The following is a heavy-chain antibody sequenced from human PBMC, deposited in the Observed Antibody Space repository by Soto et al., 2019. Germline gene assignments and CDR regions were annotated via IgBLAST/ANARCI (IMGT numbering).Heavy chain of an antibody. J-gene: IGHJ4*02. CDR1: GFTFSNAW. CDR3: TTETAAAGKFDY. D-gene: IGHD6-13*01. Sequence: GGSLRLSCAASGFTFSNAWMSWVRQAPGKGLEWVGRIKSKTDGGTTDYAAPVKGRFTISRDDSKNTLYLQMNSLKTEDTAVYYCTTETAAAGKFDYWGQGTLVTVSS. CDR2: IKSKTDGGTT. V-gene: IGHV3-15*01.